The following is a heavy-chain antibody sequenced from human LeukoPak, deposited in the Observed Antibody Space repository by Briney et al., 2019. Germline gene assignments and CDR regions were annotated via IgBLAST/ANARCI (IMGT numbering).Heavy chain of an antibody. CDR1: GVTLSSYA. J-gene: IGHJ3*02. D-gene: IGHD1-26*01. CDR3: ARDNPYSESLAADDAFDI. Sequence: GGSLRLSCTASGVTLSSYAMSWARQAPGKGLEWVSSISSSSSYIYYADSVKGRFTISRDNAKNSLYLQMNSLRAEDTALYFCARDNPYSESLAADDAFDIWGQGTMVTVSS. CDR2: ISSSSSYI. V-gene: IGHV3-21*01.